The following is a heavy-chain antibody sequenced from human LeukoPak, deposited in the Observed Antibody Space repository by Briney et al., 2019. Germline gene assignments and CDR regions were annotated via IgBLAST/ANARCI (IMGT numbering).Heavy chain of an antibody. D-gene: IGHD2-8*02. J-gene: IGHJ6*03. Sequence: PSETLSLTCAVYGGSFSGYYWSWIRQPPGKGLEWIGEINHSGSNNYNPSLKSRVTISVDTSKNQFSLKLSSVTAADTAVYYCARGLVRYYYYYMDVWGKGTTVTVSS. CDR3: ARGLVRYYYYYMDV. CDR1: GGSFSGYY. CDR2: INHSGSN. V-gene: IGHV4-34*01.